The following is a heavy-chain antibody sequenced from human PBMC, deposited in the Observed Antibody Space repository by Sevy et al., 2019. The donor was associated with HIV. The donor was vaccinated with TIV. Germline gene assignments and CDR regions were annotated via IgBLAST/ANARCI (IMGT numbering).Heavy chain of an antibody. D-gene: IGHD3-10*01. CDR1: GGTFSSYA. Sequence: ASVKVSCKASGGTFSSYAISWVRQAPGQGLEWMGGIIPSFGTANYAQKFQGRVTITADESTSTAYMELSSLRSEDTAVYYCARVGSVDYYYGMDVWGQGTTVTVSS. CDR2: IIPSFGTA. CDR3: ARVGSVDYYYGMDV. J-gene: IGHJ6*02. V-gene: IGHV1-69*13.